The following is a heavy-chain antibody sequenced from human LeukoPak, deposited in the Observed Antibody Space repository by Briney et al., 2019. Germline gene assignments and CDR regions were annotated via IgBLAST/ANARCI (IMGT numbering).Heavy chain of an antibody. V-gene: IGHV3-23*01. CDR1: GFSFNNYA. Sequence: GGSLRLSCAASGFSFNNYAMTWVRQAPGEGLEWVSGISGSGGSTYYADSVKGRFTISRDNSKNTLYLQMNSLRAEDTAVYYCAKDGIRGSYYDYWGQGTLVTVSS. CDR2: ISGSGGST. CDR3: AKDGIRGSYYDY. J-gene: IGHJ4*02. D-gene: IGHD3-16*01.